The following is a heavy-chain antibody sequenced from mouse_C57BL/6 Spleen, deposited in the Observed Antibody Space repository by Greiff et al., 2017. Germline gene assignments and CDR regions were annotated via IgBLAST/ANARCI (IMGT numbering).Heavy chain of an antibody. Sequence: QVHLQQSAPPPAKPGSSVKISCKVSGYTFTDHTIHWMKQRPEYCLLRSLFRYPRDGSTKYNEKFKGKATLTADKSSSTAYMQLNSLTYEDSAVYFCARDEVYGYPFDYWGQGTTLTVSS. J-gene: IGHJ2*01. D-gene: IGHD2-2*01. V-gene: IGHV1-78*01. CDR3: ARDEVYGYPFDY. CDR2: RYPRDGST. CDR1: GYTFTDHT.